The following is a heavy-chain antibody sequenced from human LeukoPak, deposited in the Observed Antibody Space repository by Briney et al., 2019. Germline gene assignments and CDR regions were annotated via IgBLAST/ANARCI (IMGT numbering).Heavy chain of an antibody. Sequence: EASVKVSCTASGGTFSSYAISWVRQAPGQGLEWMGGIIPSFGTANYAQKFQGRVTITADESTSTAYMELSSLRSEDTAVYYCARAILTMVRGVIITSYGMDVWGQGTTVTVSS. J-gene: IGHJ6*02. CDR1: GGTFSSYA. CDR2: IIPSFGTA. D-gene: IGHD3-10*01. CDR3: ARAILTMVRGVIITSYGMDV. V-gene: IGHV1-69*13.